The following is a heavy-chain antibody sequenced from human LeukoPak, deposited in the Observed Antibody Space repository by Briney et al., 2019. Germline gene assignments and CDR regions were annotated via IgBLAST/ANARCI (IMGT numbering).Heavy chain of an antibody. D-gene: IGHD6-13*01. V-gene: IGHV3-30*02. J-gene: IGHJ5*02. CDR3: AREGRAYRYSSSWYPTPSWFDP. CDR1: GFTFSSYG. Sequence: GGSLRLSCAASGFTFSSYGMHWVRQAPGKGLEWVAFIRYDGSNKYYADSVKGRFTISRDNAKNSLYLRMNSLRAEDTAVYYCAREGRAYRYSSSWYPTPSWFDPWGQGTLVTVSS. CDR2: IRYDGSNK.